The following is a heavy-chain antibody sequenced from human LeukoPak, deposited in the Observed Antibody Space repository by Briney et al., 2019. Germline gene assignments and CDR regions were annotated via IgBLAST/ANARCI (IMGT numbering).Heavy chain of an antibody. CDR1: GFTFRSYA. CDR3: AKDDAWLQYEN. Sequence: GGSLRLSCAASGFTFRSYAMSWVRQPPGKGLEWVSAIGTSDGNTYYADSVKGRFTISRDNSRNTVSLQMNYLRAEDTAIYYCAKDDAWLQYENWGQGILVTVSS. CDR2: IGTSDGNT. J-gene: IGHJ4*02. V-gene: IGHV3-23*01. D-gene: IGHD5-24*01.